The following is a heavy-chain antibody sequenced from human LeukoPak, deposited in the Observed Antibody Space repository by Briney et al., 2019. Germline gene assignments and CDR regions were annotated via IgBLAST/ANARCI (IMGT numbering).Heavy chain of an antibody. J-gene: IGHJ6*03. V-gene: IGHV4-39*01. D-gene: IGHD6-6*01. Sequence: SETLSLTCTVSGGSIVSTSYYWGWIRQPPGKELEWIGSLYYSGSTYYNPSLKSRVAMSEDTSKNQFSLKLNSVTAADTAVYYCARQAGWQLGYYYYYYMDVWGKGTTVTVSS. CDR2: LYYSGST. CDR1: GGSIVSTSYY. CDR3: ARQAGWQLGYYYYYYMDV.